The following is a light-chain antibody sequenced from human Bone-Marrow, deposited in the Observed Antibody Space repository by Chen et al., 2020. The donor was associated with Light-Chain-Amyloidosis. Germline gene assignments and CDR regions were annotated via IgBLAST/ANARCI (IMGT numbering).Light chain of an antibody. CDR3: SSYTITNTLV. CDR2: EVT. J-gene: IGLJ1*01. CDR1: SSNVGVDNH. Sequence: QSALTQPASVSGSPGPSITISCTGTSSNVGVDNHVSCYHQHPDKAPKLMIYEVTNRPSWVPDRFSGSKSDNTASLTISGLQTEDEADYFCSSYTITNTLVFGSGTRVTVL. V-gene: IGLV2-14*01.